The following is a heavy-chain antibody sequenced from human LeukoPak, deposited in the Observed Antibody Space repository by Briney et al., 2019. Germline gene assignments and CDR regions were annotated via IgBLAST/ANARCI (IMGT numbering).Heavy chain of an antibody. J-gene: IGHJ6*02. CDR1: GFTFSSHE. Sequence: GGSLRLSCAASGFTFSSHEMNWVRQAPGKGLEWVSYISSSGSTIYYADSVKGRFTISRDNAKNSLYLQMNSLRAEDTAVYYCARDQDGYSYGSDYYYGMDVWGQGTTVTVSS. D-gene: IGHD5-18*01. CDR2: ISSSGSTI. CDR3: ARDQDGYSYGSDYYYGMDV. V-gene: IGHV3-48*03.